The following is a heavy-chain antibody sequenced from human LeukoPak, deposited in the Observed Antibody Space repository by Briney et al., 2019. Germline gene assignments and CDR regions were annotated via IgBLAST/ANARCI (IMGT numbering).Heavy chain of an antibody. CDR2: IDYSGST. Sequence: SETLSLTCAVSGGSITSTFDYWAWIRQPPGKGLEWIGNIDYSGSTYYNPSLKSRVTISVDTSKNQFSLKLSSVTAADTAVYYCAREMTGHYYDSSGYFDYWGQGTLVTVSS. CDR3: AREMTGHYYDSSGYFDY. V-gene: IGHV4-39*07. D-gene: IGHD3-22*01. J-gene: IGHJ4*02. CDR1: GGSITSTFDY.